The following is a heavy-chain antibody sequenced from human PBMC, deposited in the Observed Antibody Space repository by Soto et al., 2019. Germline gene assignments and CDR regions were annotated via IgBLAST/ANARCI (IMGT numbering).Heavy chain of an antibody. Sequence: GGSLRLSCAASGLTFSSYAMHWVRQAQGKGLEWVAGISYDGSNKYYADSVKGRFTSSRDNSKDTLYLQMISLRAEDTAVYYCARGGVLRFLEWLPFDPWGQGTLVTVSS. CDR3: ARGGVLRFLEWLPFDP. CDR1: GLTFSSYA. CDR2: ISYDGSNK. V-gene: IGHV3-30-3*01. J-gene: IGHJ5*02. D-gene: IGHD3-3*01.